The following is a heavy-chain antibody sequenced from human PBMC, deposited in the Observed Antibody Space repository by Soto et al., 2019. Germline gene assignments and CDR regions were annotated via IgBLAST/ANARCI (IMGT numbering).Heavy chain of an antibody. Sequence: EVQLVESGGGLIQPGGSLRLSCAASGFTVSRDYMSWVRQAPGKGLEWVSVIYTGGSTYYADSVNGRFTFSRDNSKNTLYLQMNSLRAEDTAVYYCARAYGGNPALFDPWGQGTLVTVSS. CDR2: IYTGGST. D-gene: IGHD4-17*01. CDR3: ARAYGGNPALFDP. V-gene: IGHV3-53*01. CDR1: GFTVSRDY. J-gene: IGHJ5*02.